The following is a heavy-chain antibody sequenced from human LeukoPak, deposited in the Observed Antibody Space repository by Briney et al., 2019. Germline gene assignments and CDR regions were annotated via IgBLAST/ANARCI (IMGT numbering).Heavy chain of an antibody. V-gene: IGHV4-59*08. CDR2: IYYSGST. Sequence: SETLSLTCTVSGGSTSSYYWSWIRQPPGKGLEWIGYIYYSGSTNYNPSLKSRVTISVDTSKNQFSLKLSSVTAADTAVYYCARKDYADYFDYWGQGTLVTVSS. D-gene: IGHD4-17*01. J-gene: IGHJ4*02. CDR1: GGSTSSYY. CDR3: ARKDYADYFDY.